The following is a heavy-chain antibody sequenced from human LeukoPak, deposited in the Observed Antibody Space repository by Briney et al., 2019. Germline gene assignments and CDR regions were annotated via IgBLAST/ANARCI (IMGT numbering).Heavy chain of an antibody. D-gene: IGHD4-11*01. CDR1: GGSFSGYY. CDR2: INHSGST. J-gene: IGHJ4*02. CDR3: ASHTVSLDY. Sequence: SETLSLTCAVYGGSFSGYYWSWIRQPPGKGPEWIGEINHSGSTNYNPSLKSRVTISIDKSKNQFSLTLSSVTAADTAMYYCASHTVSLDYWGQGALVTVSS. V-gene: IGHV4-34*01.